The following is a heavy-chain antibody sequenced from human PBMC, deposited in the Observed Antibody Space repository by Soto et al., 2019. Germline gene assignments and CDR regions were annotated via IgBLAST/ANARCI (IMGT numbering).Heavy chain of an antibody. Sequence: ASVKVSCKASGYTFTGYYMHWVRQAPGQGLEWMGWINPNSGGTNYAQKFQGWVTMTRDTSISTAYMELSRLGSDDTAVYYCARGHSSGWYWVYNWFDPWGQGTLVTVS. CDR3: ARGHSSGWYWVYNWFDP. CDR2: INPNSGGT. CDR1: GYTFTGYY. V-gene: IGHV1-2*04. D-gene: IGHD6-19*01. J-gene: IGHJ5*02.